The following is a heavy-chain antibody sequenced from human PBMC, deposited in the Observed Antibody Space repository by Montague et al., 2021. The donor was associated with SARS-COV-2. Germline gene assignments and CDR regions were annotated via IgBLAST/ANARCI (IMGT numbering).Heavy chain of an antibody. CDR1: SDSINSYY. V-gene: IGHV4-4*08. D-gene: IGHD4/OR15-4a*01. CDR2: VYSSGTT. J-gene: IGHJ4*02. CDR3: ATLTQSNGDF. Sequence: SETLSLTCTVSSDSINSYYWGWIRPPPGKTLEWLGYVYSSGTTNYNPSLNSRIAISVDTSKNQIPLRLDSVTAADTAIYYCATLTQSNGDFWGQGALVTVS.